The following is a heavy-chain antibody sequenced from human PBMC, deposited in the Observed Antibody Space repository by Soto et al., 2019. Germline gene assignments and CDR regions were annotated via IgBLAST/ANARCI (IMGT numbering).Heavy chain of an antibody. D-gene: IGHD4-17*01. CDR1: EFTFSDYY. CDR3: SRELAYGDYGWLDP. CDR2: ISNSGSTI. J-gene: IGHJ5*02. Sequence: QVQLVEAGGGLVKPGGSLRLSCAASEFTFSDYYMTWIRQAPGKGLEWVSYISNSGSTIYYADSVKGRFTITRVNAKNSLYLQMHSLRAEDTAVYYWSRELAYGDYGWLDPWGDGTLVTV. V-gene: IGHV3-11*01.